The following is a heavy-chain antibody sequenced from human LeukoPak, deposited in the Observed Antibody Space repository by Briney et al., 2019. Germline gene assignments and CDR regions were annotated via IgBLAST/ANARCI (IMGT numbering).Heavy chain of an antibody. CDR1: GFTFSSYW. V-gene: IGHV3-7*01. CDR3: ARDGDGRYGEDYFDY. J-gene: IGHJ4*02. CDR2: IKQDGSEK. Sequence: PGGSLRLSCAASGFTFSSYWMSWVRQAPGKGLEWVANIKQDGSEKYYVDSVKGRFTISRDNTKNSLYLQMNTLRAEDTAVYYCARDGDGRYGEDYFDYWGQGTLVTVSS. D-gene: IGHD7-27*01.